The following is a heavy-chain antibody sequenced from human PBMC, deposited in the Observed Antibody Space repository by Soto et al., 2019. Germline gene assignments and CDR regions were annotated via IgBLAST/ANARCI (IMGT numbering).Heavy chain of an antibody. J-gene: IGHJ4*02. D-gene: IGHD3-9*01. Sequence: QITLKESGPTLVRPTQTLTLTCAFSGFSLSTSGVGVGWIRQPPGKALEWLAVIYWDDSKHYSPSLRSRLTITKATSKNQVVLTTTNMDPMDTGTYYCAHKGPEDWPLDYWGQGTLVTVSS. V-gene: IGHV2-5*02. CDR3: AHKGPEDWPLDY. CDR1: GFSLSTSGVG. CDR2: IYWDDSK.